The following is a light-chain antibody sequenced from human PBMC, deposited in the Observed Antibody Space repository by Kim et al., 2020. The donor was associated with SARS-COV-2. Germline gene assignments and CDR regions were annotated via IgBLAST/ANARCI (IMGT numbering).Light chain of an antibody. CDR2: KVS. V-gene: IGKV2-30*02. CDR1: QSLVRSDGNTY. J-gene: IGKJ1*01. CDR3: MQGTHWPPWT. Sequence: DVVMTQSPLSLPVTLGQPASISCRSSQSLVRSDGNTYLNWFQQRPGQSPRRLIYKVSNRDSGVPDRFSGSGSGTDFTLKISRVEAEDVGVYYCMQGTHWPPWTFGQGTKVDIK.